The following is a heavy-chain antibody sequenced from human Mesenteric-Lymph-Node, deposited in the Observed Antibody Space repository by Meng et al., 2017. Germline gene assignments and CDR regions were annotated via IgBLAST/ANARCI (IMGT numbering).Heavy chain of an antibody. CDR2: ICGSGSTI. CDR3: AREQWLVRNFDY. Sequence: GESLKIPCAASGFTFSNVWLNWVRQAPGKGLEWVSYICGSGSTIYYADSVKGRFTISRDNAKNSLYLQMNSLRAEDTAVYYCAREQWLVRNFDYWGQGTLVTVSS. CDR1: GFTFSNVW. D-gene: IGHD6-19*01. V-gene: IGHV3-48*04. J-gene: IGHJ4*02.